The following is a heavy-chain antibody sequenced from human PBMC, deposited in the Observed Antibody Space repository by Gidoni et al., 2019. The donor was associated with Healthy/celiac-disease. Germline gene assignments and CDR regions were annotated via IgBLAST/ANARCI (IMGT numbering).Heavy chain of an antibody. CDR3: ARGLKQLVYYYYYGMDV. CDR1: GGSFSGYY. V-gene: IGHV4-34*01. CDR2: INHSGST. D-gene: IGHD6-6*01. J-gene: IGHJ6*02. Sequence: QVQLQQWGAGLLKPSETLSLTCAVYGGSFSGYYWSWIRQPPGKGLEWIGEINHSGSTNYNPSLKSRVTISVDTSKNQFSLKLSSVTAADTAVYYCARGLKQLVYYYYYGMDVWGQGTTVTVSS.